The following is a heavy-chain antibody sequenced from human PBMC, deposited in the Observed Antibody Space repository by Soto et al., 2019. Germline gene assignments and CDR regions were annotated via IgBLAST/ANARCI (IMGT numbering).Heavy chain of an antibody. D-gene: IGHD4-17*01. Sequence: PGGSLRLSCAASGFTFDNYAMTWVRQAPGKGLEWVSSIDGRGLDTYYADSVKGRFTISRDNSKSTLYLQMNSLRAEDTAVYYCAKHDFGDYGAYDIWGQGTMVTVSS. CDR3: AKHDFGDYGAYDI. V-gene: IGHV3-23*01. J-gene: IGHJ3*02. CDR1: GFTFDNYA. CDR2: IDGRGLDT.